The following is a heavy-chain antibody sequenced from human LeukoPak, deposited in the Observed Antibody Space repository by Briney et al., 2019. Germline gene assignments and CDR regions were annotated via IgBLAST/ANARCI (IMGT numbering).Heavy chain of an antibody. CDR1: GGSFSGYY. Sequence: SETLSLTCAVYGGSFSGYYWSWIRQPPGKGLEWIGEINHSGSTNYNPSLKSRVTISVDTSKIQFSLKLSSVTAADTAVYYCARVGREQLGPPNAFDIWGQGTMVTVSS. V-gene: IGHV4-34*01. J-gene: IGHJ3*02. CDR2: INHSGST. D-gene: IGHD6-6*01. CDR3: ARVGREQLGPPNAFDI.